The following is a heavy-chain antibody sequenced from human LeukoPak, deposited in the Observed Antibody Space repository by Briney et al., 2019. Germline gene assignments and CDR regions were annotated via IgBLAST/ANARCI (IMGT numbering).Heavy chain of an antibody. CDR1: GGSISSGGYY. D-gene: IGHD2-2*01. CDR2: IYHSGST. J-gene: IGHJ6*03. Sequence: SSQTLSLTCTVSGGSISSGGYYWSWIRQPPGKGLEWIGYIYHSGSTNYNPSLKSRVTISVDTSKNQFSLKVSSVTAADTAVYYCASSRALPVVPAAPASRGYYYMDVWGKGTTVTVSS. CDR3: ASSRALPVVPAAPASRGYYYMDV. V-gene: IGHV4-30-2*01.